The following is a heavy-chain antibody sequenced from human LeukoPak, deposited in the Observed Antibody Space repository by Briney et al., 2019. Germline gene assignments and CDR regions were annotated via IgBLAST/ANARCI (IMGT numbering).Heavy chain of an antibody. CDR2: MNPNSGNT. CDR1: GYTFTSYD. V-gene: IGHV1-8*01. D-gene: IGHD2-8*01. Sequence: ASVKVSCKASGYTFTSYDINWVRQATGQGLEWMGWMNPNSGNTGYAQKFQGRVTMTRNTSISTAYMELSSLRSEDTAVYYCASAPRSILYLYGMDVWGQGTTVTVSS. CDR3: ASAPRSILYLYGMDV. J-gene: IGHJ6*02.